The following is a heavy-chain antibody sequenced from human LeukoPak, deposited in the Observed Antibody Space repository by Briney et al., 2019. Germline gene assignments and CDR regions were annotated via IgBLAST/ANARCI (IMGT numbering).Heavy chain of an antibody. Sequence: SETLSLTCTVSGDSISSYYWSWIRQPPGKGLEWIGYIYYSGSTNYNPSLKSRVTISVDTSKNQFSLKLSSVTAADTAVYYCARDIRDSSWYGYYYYYMDVWGKGTTVTVSS. CDR1: GDSISSYY. V-gene: IGHV4-59*12. J-gene: IGHJ6*03. D-gene: IGHD6-13*01. CDR3: ARDIRDSSWYGYYYYYMDV. CDR2: IYYSGST.